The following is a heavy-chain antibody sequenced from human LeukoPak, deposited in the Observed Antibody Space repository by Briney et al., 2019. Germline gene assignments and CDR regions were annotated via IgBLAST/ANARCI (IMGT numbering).Heavy chain of an antibody. CDR3: ARVGCSGGRCPGYGMDV. CDR2: ISSSSSYI. Sequence: PGGSLRLSCAASGFIFSGYSMNWVRQAPGKGLEWVSSISSSSSYIYYADSVKGRFTISRDNAKSSLYLQMNSLRVEDTAMYYCARVGCSGGRCPGYGMDVWGQGTTVTVSS. J-gene: IGHJ6*02. CDR1: GFIFSGYS. D-gene: IGHD2-15*01. V-gene: IGHV3-21*01.